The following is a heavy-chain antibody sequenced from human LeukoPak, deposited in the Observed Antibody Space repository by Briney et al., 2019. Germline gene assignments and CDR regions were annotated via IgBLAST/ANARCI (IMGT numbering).Heavy chain of an antibody. Sequence: PSETLSLTCTVSGGSVSSGSYYWSWIRQPPGKGLEWIGYIYYSGSTNYNPSLKSRVTISVDTSKNQFSLKLSSVTAADTAVYYCARGLHQLLFGRVLNWFDPRGQGTLVTVSS. CDR1: GGSVSSGSYY. CDR2: IYYSGST. J-gene: IGHJ5*02. V-gene: IGHV4-61*01. D-gene: IGHD2-2*01. CDR3: ARGLHQLLFGRVLNWFDP.